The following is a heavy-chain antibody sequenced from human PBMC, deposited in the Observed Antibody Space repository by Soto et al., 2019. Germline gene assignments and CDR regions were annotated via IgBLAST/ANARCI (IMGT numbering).Heavy chain of an antibody. CDR2: IYYSGST. J-gene: IGHJ4*02. V-gene: IGHV4-59*01. D-gene: IGHD6-19*01. CDR1: GGSISSYY. CDR3: AREDSSGWYRVRYFDY. Sequence: LSLTCTVSGGSISSYYWSWIRQPPGKGLEWIGYIYYSGSTNYNPSLKSRVTISVDTSKNQFSLKLSSVTAADTAVYYCAREDSSGWYRVRYFDYWGQGTLVTVSS.